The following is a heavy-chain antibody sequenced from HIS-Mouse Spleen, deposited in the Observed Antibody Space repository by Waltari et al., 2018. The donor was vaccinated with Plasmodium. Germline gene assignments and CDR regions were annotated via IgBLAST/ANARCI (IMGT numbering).Heavy chain of an antibody. CDR1: GGSFSGSY. J-gene: IGHJ2*01. CDR3: ARVTSSGVYWYFDL. D-gene: IGHD3-3*01. CDR2: INHSGST. Sequence: QVQLQQWGAGLLKPSETLSLTCAVHGGSFSGSYWRWLRQPPGKGLDWIGEINHSGSTNYNPSLKSRVTISVDTSKNQFSLKLSSVTAADTAVYYCARVTSSGVYWYFDLWGRGTLVTVSS. V-gene: IGHV4-34*01.